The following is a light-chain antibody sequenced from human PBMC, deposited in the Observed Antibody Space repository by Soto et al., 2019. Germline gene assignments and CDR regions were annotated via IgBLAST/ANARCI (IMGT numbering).Light chain of an antibody. CDR2: EGS. CDR1: SSDVGSYNL. CDR3: CSYAGSSTWV. J-gene: IGLJ3*02. Sequence: QSALTQPASVSGSPGQSITISCTGTSSDVGSYNLVSWYQQHLGKAPKLMIYEGSKRPSGVSNRFSGSKSGNTASLTISGLQAEDEADHYCCSYAGSSTWVFGGGTKLTVL. V-gene: IGLV2-23*01.